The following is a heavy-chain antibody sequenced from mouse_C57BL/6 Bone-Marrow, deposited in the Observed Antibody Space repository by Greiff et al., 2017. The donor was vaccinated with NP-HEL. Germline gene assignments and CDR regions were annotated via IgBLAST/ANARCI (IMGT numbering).Heavy chain of an antibody. CDR1: GYTFTDYY. J-gene: IGHJ3*01. V-gene: IGHV1-75*01. CDR2: IFPGSGST. Sequence: QVQLQQSGPELVKPGASVKISCKASGYTFTDYYINWVKQRPGQGLEWIGWIFPGSGSTYYNEKFKGKATLTVDKSSSKAYMLLSSLTSEDSAVYFCARGNDYEEVLFFAYWGQGTLVTVSA. CDR3: ARGNDYEEVLFFAY. D-gene: IGHD2-4*01.